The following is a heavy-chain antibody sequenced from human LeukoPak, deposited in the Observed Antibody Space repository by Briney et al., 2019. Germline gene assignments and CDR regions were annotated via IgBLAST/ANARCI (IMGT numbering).Heavy chain of an antibody. D-gene: IGHD5-18*01. CDR3: AKDFRVAMAPAYFDY. V-gene: IGHV3-30*02. Sequence: RSGGSLRLSCAASGFTFSNYGMHWVRQAPGKGLEWVAFIRYDGSNKYYADSVKGRFTISRDNSKNTLYLQMNSLRAEDTAVYYCAKDFRVAMAPAYFDYWGQGTVVTVSS. J-gene: IGHJ4*02. CDR2: IRYDGSNK. CDR1: GFTFSNYG.